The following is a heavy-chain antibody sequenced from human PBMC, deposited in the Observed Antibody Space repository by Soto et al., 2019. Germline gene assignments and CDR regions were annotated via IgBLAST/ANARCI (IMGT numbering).Heavy chain of an antibody. CDR1: GYTFTSYD. D-gene: IGHD5-12*01. Sequence: GASVKVSCKASGYTFTSYDINWVRQATGQGLEWMGWMNPNSGNTGYAQKFQGRVTMTRNTSISTAYMELSSLRSEDTAVYYCARKARRDGYNLDYWGQGTLVTVSS. V-gene: IGHV1-8*01. J-gene: IGHJ4*02. CDR2: MNPNSGNT. CDR3: ARKARRDGYNLDY.